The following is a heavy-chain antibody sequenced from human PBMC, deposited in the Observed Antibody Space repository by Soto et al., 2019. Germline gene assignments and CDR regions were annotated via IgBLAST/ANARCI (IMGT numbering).Heavy chain of an antibody. V-gene: IGHV1-69*01. CDR1: VGTFSSYA. J-gene: IGHJ6*02. CDR2: IIPIFGTA. Sequence: QVKLVQSGAEVKKPGSSVKVSCKASVGTFSSYAISWVRQAPGQGREWMGGIIPIFGTANYAQTFQGRVTITADESTSTAYMELSSLRSEDTAVYYCARVIARHYYDSRKVLSGMDVWGQGTTVTVSS. D-gene: IGHD3-22*01. CDR3: ARVIARHYYDSRKVLSGMDV.